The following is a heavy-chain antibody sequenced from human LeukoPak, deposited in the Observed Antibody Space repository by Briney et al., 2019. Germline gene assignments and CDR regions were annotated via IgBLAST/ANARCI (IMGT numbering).Heavy chain of an antibody. CDR1: GGSIGSYY. CDR3: ARGYADYYYGMDV. Sequence: SETLSLTCTVSGGSIGSYYWSWIRQPPGKGLEWIGYIYYSGSTNYNPSLKSRVTISVDTSKNQFSLKLSSVTAADTAVYYCARGYADYYYGMDVWGQGTTVTVSS. D-gene: IGHD1-1*01. CDR2: IYYSGST. V-gene: IGHV4-59*01. J-gene: IGHJ6*02.